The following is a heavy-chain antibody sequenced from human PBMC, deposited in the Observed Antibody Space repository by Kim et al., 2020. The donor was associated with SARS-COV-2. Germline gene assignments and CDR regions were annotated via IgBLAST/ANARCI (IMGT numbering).Heavy chain of an antibody. D-gene: IGHD5-12*01. J-gene: IGHJ4*02. CDR2: MNPNSGNT. V-gene: IGHV1-8*01. Sequence: ASVKVSCKASGYTFTSYDINWVRQATGQGLEWMGWMNPNSGNTGYAQKFQGRVTMTRNTSISTAYMELSSLRSEDTAVYYCARGLDGYNFRGGGYWGQGTLVTVSS. CDR1: GYTFTSYD. CDR3: ARGLDGYNFRGGGY.